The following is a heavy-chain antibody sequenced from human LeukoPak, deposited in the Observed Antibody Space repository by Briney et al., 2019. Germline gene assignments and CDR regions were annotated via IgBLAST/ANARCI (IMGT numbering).Heavy chain of an antibody. V-gene: IGHV1-2*02. J-gene: IGHJ4*02. CDR1: GYTFTGYY. D-gene: IGHD3-22*01. Sequence: ASVKVSCKASGYTFTGYYMHWVRQAPGQGLEWMGWINPDSGGTNYAQKFQGRATMTRDTSISAAYMDLSSLISDDTAVYYCARGSPGWLLGDYWGQGTLVTVSS. CDR3: ARGSPGWLLGDY. CDR2: INPDSGGT.